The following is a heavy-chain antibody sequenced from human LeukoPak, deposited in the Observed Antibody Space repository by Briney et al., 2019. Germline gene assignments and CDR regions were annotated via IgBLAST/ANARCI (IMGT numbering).Heavy chain of an antibody. CDR2: VHSNGDT. Sequence: PSETLSLTYTVSGASIRTYFWSWFRQPAGKGLEWIGRVHSNGDTYYNPSLESRVTVSMDTSKNQFALNLTSLTAADTAVYYCARDIGLAHWGQGTLVTVSS. CDR1: GASIRTYF. D-gene: IGHD3-16*02. CDR3: ARDIGLAH. J-gene: IGHJ4*02. V-gene: IGHV4-4*07.